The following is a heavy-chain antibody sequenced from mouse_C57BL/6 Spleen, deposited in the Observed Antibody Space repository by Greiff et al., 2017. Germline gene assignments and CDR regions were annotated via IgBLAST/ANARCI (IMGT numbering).Heavy chain of an antibody. Sequence: EVMLVESGEGLVKPGGSLKLSCAASGFTFSSYAMSWVRQTPETRLEWVAYISSGGDYIYYADTVKGRFTISRDNARNTLYLQMSSLKSEDTAMYYCTRARVYYYGSSYPFAYWGQGTLVTVSA. CDR3: TRARVYYYGSSYPFAY. V-gene: IGHV5-9-1*02. J-gene: IGHJ3*01. CDR2: ISSGGDYI. D-gene: IGHD1-1*01. CDR1: GFTFSSYA.